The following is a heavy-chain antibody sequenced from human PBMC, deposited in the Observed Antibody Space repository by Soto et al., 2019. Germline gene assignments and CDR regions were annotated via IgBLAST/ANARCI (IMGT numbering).Heavy chain of an antibody. CDR2: IIPIFGTA. Sequence: GASVKVSCKASGGTFSSYAISWVRQAPGQGLEWMGGIIPIFGTANYAQKFQGRVTITADESTSTAYMELSSLRSEDTAVYYCARDRFRGEINWFDPWGQGTLVTVSS. D-gene: IGHD3-10*01. J-gene: IGHJ5*02. CDR1: GGTFSSYA. CDR3: ARDRFRGEINWFDP. V-gene: IGHV1-69*13.